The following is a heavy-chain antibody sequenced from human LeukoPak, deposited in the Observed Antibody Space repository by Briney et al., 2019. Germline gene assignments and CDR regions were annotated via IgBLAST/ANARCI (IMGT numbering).Heavy chain of an antibody. CDR1: GGSISSYY. V-gene: IGHV4-59*01. D-gene: IGHD4-17*01. CDR2: IYYSGST. CDR3: ARVWLDYGDYYFDY. Sequence: SETLSLTCTVSGGSISSYYWSWIRQPPGKGLEWIGYIYYSGSTNYSPSLKSRVTISVDTSKNQFSLKLSSVTAADTAVYYCARVWLDYGDYYFDYWGQGTLVTVSS. J-gene: IGHJ4*02.